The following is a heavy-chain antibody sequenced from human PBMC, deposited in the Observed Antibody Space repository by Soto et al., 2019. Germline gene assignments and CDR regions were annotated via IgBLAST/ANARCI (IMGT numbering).Heavy chain of an antibody. CDR1: GFTFSSYG. D-gene: IGHD4-17*01. CDR3: ARDFLYGDYVPRFDP. Sequence: QVQLVEFGGGVVQPGRSLRLSCAASGFTFSSYGMHWVRQAPGKGLEWVAVIWYDGSNKYYADSVKGRFTISRDNSKNTLYLQMNSLRAEDTAVYYCARDFLYGDYVPRFDPWGQGTLVTVSS. V-gene: IGHV3-33*08. J-gene: IGHJ5*02. CDR2: IWYDGSNK.